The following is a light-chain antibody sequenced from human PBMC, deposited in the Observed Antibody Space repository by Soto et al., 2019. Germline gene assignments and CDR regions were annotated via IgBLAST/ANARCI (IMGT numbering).Light chain of an antibody. CDR1: SSNIGAGFD. V-gene: IGLV1-40*01. CDR2: GNS. J-gene: IGLJ3*02. Sequence: QSVLTQPPSVSGAPGQRVTISCTGSSSNIGAGFDVNWYQQLPGTAPKVLIYGNSNRPSGVPDRFSGSKSGTSASLAITGLLAADEADYYCQSYDSNRSGLVFGGGTKLTVL. CDR3: QSYDSNRSGLV.